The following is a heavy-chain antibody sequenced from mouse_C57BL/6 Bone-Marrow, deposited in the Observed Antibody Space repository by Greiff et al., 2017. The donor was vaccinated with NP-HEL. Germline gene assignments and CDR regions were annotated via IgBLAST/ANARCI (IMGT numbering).Heavy chain of an antibody. D-gene: IGHD1-1*01. J-gene: IGHJ1*03. Sequence: DVKLVESGGDLVKPGGSLKLSCAASGFTFSSYGMSWVRQTPDKRLEWVATISSGGSYTYYPDSVKGRFTISRDNAKNTLYLQMSSLKSEDTAMYDCARRDGSRPSYWYFDVWGTGTTVTVSS. CDR1: GFTFSSYG. V-gene: IGHV5-6*02. CDR3: ARRDGSRPSYWYFDV. CDR2: ISSGGSYT.